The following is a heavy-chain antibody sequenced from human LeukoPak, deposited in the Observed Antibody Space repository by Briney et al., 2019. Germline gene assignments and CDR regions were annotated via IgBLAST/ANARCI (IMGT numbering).Heavy chain of an antibody. CDR2: IIPIFGTA. Sequence: GGSLRLSCAASGFTFSSYAISWVRQAPGQGLEWMGGIIPIFGTANYAQKFQGRVTITADESTSTAYMELSSLRSEDTAVYYCARGRKDTAMDPDAFDIWGQGTMVTVSS. V-gene: IGHV1-69*01. D-gene: IGHD5-18*01. J-gene: IGHJ3*02. CDR3: ARGRKDTAMDPDAFDI. CDR1: GFTFSSYA.